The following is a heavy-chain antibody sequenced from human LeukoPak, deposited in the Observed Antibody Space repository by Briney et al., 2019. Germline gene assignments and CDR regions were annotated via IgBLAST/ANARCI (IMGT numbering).Heavy chain of an antibody. CDR1: GYTFTSYG. CDR3: AREEGYYGSANWFDP. V-gene: IGHV1-18*01. CDR2: ISAYNGNT. D-gene: IGHD3-10*01. J-gene: IGHJ5*02. Sequence: ASVKVSCKASGYTFTSYGISWVRQAPGQGLEWMGWISAYNGNTKYAQKLQGRVTMTTDTSTSTAYMELRSLRSDDTAVYYCAREEGYYGSANWFDPWGQGALVTVSS.